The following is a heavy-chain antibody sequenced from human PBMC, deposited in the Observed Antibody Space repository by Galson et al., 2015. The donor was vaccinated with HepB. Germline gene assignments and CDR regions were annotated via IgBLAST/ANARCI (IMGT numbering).Heavy chain of an antibody. J-gene: IGHJ4*02. Sequence: TLSLTCTVSGGSITSSGYYWSWIRQPPGKGLEWIGYIYYSGSTDYNPSLKSRGTISLDTFNNHFSLNLISVTAADTAVYYCARGSDENFLAPPASGAQEFLAPFSS. D-gene: IGHD1-26*01. CDR3: ARGSDENFLAPPAS. CDR2: IYYSGST. CDR1: GGSITSSGYY. V-gene: IGHV4-31*03.